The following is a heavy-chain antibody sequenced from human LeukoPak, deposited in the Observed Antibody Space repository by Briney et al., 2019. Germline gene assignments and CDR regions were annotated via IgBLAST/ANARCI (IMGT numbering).Heavy chain of an antibody. CDR1: GFTFRNAW. CDR3: VREVCTGGRCYAAFDI. D-gene: IGHD2-15*01. Sequence: GGSLRLSCAASGFTFRNAWMNWVRQAPGKGQEWVASISGDGRATYHADSVKGRFTISRDNAKRSLYLQMNSLRAEDTAVYYCVREVCTGGRCYAAFDIWGQGTMVTVSS. J-gene: IGHJ3*02. CDR2: ISGDGRAT. V-gene: IGHV3-21*01.